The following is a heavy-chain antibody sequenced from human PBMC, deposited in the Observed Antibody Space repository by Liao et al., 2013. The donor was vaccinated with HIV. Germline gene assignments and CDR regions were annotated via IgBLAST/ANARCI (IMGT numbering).Heavy chain of an antibody. CDR2: IFYTGSI. J-gene: IGHJ3*02. CDR1: GGSISTSSYY. D-gene: IGHD1-26*01. Sequence: QLQLQESGPGLVKPSETLSLTCTVSGGSISTSSYYWGWIRQSPGKGLEWIATIFYTGSIDYNPSLKSRVSISVDTSKNQVSLKLTSVTAADSAVYFCAIPKLGGAFDIWGQGTTVTVSS. CDR3: AIPKLGGAFDI. V-gene: IGHV4-39*07.